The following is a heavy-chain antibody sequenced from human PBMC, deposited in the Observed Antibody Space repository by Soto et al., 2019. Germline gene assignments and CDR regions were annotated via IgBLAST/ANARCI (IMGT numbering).Heavy chain of an antibody. CDR2: IYPGDSDT. V-gene: IGHV5-51*01. J-gene: IGHJ5*02. CDR1: GYSFTSYW. D-gene: IGHD6-13*01. CDR3: AILGTPQRIAAAGARGWFDP. Sequence: GESLKISCKGSGYSFTSYWIGWVRQMPGKGLEWMGIIYPGDSDTRYSPSFQGQVTISADKSISTAYLQWSSLKASDTAMYYCAILGTPQRIAAAGARGWFDPWGQGTLVTVSS.